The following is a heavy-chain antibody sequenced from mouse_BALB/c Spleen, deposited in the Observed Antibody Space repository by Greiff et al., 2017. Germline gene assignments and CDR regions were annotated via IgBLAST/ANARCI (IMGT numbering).Heavy chain of an antibody. CDR2: ISSGGGNT. D-gene: IGHD1-1*01. J-gene: IGHJ2*01. CDR1: GFTFSSYT. CDR3: ARYNYYGSSYFDY. V-gene: IGHV5-9*03. Sequence: EVNVVESGGGLVKPGGSLKLSCAASGFTFSSYTMSWVRQTPEKRLEWVATISSGGGNTYYPDSVKGRFTISRDNAKNNLYLQMSSLRSEDTALYYCARYNYYGSSYFDYWGQGTTLTVSS.